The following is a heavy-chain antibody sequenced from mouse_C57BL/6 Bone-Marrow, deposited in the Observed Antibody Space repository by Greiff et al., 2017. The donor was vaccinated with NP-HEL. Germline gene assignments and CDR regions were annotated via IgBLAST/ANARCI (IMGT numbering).Heavy chain of an antibody. J-gene: IGHJ1*03. V-gene: IGHV14-2*01. CDR3: AFNWCYWYFDV. CDR2: IDPADGET. D-gene: IGHD4-1*01. Sequence: VHVKQSGAELVKPGASVTLSCTASGFNIKDYYMHWVKQRTEQGLEWIGRIDPADGETKYAPKFQGKATITADPSSNTAYLQLSSLTSEDTAVYYCAFNWCYWYFDVWGTGTTVTVSS. CDR1: GFNIKDYY.